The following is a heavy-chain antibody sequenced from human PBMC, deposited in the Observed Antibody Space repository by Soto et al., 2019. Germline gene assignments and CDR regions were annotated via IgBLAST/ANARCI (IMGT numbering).Heavy chain of an antibody. CDR2: ISGSGGST. V-gene: IGHV3-23*01. D-gene: IGHD3-3*01. Sequence: EVQLLESGGGLVQPGGSLRLPCAASGFTFSSYAMGWVRQAPGKGLEWVSAISGSGGSTYYADSVKGRFTISRDNSKNTLYLQMNSLRAEDTAVYYCAKARAQYYDFWSGYPVDYWGQGTLVTVSS. CDR1: GFTFSSYA. CDR3: AKARAQYYDFWSGYPVDY. J-gene: IGHJ4*02.